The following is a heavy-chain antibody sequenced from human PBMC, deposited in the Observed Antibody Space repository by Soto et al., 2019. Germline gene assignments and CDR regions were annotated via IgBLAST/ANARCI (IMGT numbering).Heavy chain of an antibody. Sequence: SETLSLTCAVYGGSFSGYYWSWIRQPPGKGLEWIGEINHSGSTNYNPSLKSRVTISVDTSKNQFSLKLSSVTAADTAVCYCARVSFGGGFDYWGQGTLVTVSS. CDR2: INHSGST. CDR3: ARVSFGGGFDY. J-gene: IGHJ4*02. CDR1: GGSFSGYY. D-gene: IGHD3-16*01. V-gene: IGHV4-34*01.